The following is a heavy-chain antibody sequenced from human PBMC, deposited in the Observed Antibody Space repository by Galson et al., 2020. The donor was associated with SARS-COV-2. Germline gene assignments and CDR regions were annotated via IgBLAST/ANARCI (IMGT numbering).Heavy chain of an antibody. CDR1: GFSFSHYG. D-gene: IGHD6-19*01. Sequence: GGSLRLSCIGSGFSFSHYGMHWVRQAPGKGLQWVAVIWSDGSKQYYVDSVRGQFTISRDNSKNTLYLQMNSLRAEDTAVYYCARDRDGGWYLMDVWGRGTTVTVSS. CDR3: ARDRDGGWYLMDV. J-gene: IGHJ6*02. CDR2: IWSDGSKQ. V-gene: IGHV3-33*01.